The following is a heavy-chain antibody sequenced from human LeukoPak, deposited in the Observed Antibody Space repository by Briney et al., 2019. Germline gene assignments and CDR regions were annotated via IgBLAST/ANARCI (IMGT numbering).Heavy chain of an antibody. CDR2: IKQDGSEK. D-gene: IGHD6-19*01. J-gene: IGHJ4*02. CDR3: ARGVPSGVDYFDY. CDR1: GFTFSSYW. Sequence: GGSPRLSCAASGFTFSSYWMSWVRQAPGKGLEWVANIKQDGSEKYYVDSVKGRFTISRDNAKNSLFLQLSSLRAEDTAVYFCARGVPSGVDYFDYWGQGTLVTVSS. V-gene: IGHV3-7*01.